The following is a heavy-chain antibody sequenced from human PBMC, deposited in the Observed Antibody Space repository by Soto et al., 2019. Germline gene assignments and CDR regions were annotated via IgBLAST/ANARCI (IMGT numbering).Heavy chain of an antibody. V-gene: IGHV3-23*01. CDR1: GFTFSSYA. Sequence: EVQLLESGGGLVQPGGSLRLSCAASGFTFSSYAMSWVRQAPGKGLEWVSGISGSGGGTYYADSVKGRFTISRDNSKSTLFLQMNSLRVEDTAVYYCAKDMHISGWYYFDYWGQGTLVTVSS. CDR2: ISGSGGGT. CDR3: AKDMHISGWYYFDY. J-gene: IGHJ4*02. D-gene: IGHD6-19*01.